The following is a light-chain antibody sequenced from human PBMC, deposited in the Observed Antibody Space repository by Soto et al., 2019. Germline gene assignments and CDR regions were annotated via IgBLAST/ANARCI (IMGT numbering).Light chain of an antibody. J-gene: IGLJ1*01. CDR1: SSDVGGYDY. Sequence: QSVLTQPASVSGSPGQSITISCTGTSSDVGGYDYVSWYQIHAGKGPKLIIYDVSERPSGVPDRFSASKSGNTASLTISGLQAEDEADYYCSSYAGNYVYVFGSGTKVT. V-gene: IGLV2-11*01. CDR3: SSYAGNYVYV. CDR2: DVS.